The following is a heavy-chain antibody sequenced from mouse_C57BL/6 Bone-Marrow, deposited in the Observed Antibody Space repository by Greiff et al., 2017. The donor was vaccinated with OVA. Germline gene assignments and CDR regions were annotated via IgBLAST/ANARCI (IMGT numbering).Heavy chain of an antibody. CDR3: SFSFAY. V-gene: IGHV10-3*01. CDR2: IRSKSSNYAT. Sequence: EVKLMESGGGLVQPKGSLKLSCAASGFTFNTYAMHWVRQAPGKGLEWVARIRSKSSNYATYYADSVKARFTISREDAQSMLYLRMNDVKAEDSAVYDCSFSFAYWGQGTLVTVSA. J-gene: IGHJ3*01. CDR1: GFTFNTYA.